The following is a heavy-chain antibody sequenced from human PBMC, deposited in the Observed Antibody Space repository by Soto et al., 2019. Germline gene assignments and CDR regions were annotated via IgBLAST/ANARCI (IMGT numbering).Heavy chain of an antibody. CDR2: INHSGST. Sequence: SETLSLTCAVYGGSFSGYYWSWIRQPPGKGLEWIGEINHSGSTNYNPSLKSRVTISVDTSKNQFSLKLSSVTAADTAVYYCARGAGPGLDYWGQGTLVTVSS. V-gene: IGHV4-34*01. J-gene: IGHJ4*02. CDR3: ARGAGPGLDY. CDR1: GGSFSGYY. D-gene: IGHD6-13*01.